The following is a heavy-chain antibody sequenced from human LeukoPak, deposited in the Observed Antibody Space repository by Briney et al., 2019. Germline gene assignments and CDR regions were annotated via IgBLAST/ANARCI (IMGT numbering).Heavy chain of an antibody. Sequence: PGGSLRLSCAASGFTVSSNYMSWVRQAPGKGLEWVSYISSSSSTIYYADSVKGRFTISRDNAKNSLYLQMNSLRAEDTAVYYCARDGETTGTQEDYYYYMDVWGKGTTVTVSS. V-gene: IGHV3-48*01. CDR2: ISSSSSTI. CDR3: ARDGETTGTQEDYYYYMDV. J-gene: IGHJ6*03. CDR1: GFTVSSNY. D-gene: IGHD1-1*01.